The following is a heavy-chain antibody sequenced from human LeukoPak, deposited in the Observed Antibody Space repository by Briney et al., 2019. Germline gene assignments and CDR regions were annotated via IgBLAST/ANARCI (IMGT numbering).Heavy chain of an antibody. V-gene: IGHV1-2*02. CDR3: AREVAAAGKIELDY. CDR1: GYTFTGYY. J-gene: IGHJ4*02. Sequence: GASVKVSCKASGYTFTGYYMHWVRQAPGQGLEWMGWINPNSGGTSYAQKFQGRVTMTRDTSISTAYMELSRLRSDDTAVYYCAREVAAAGKIELDYWGQGTLVTVSS. CDR2: INPNSGGT. D-gene: IGHD6-13*01.